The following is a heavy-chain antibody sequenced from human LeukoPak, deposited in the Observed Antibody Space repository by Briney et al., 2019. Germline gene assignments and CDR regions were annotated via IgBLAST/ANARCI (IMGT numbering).Heavy chain of an antibody. CDR2: INHSGST. CDR1: GGSFSGYY. V-gene: IGHV4-34*01. CDR3: ARGGRLLSRHNWFDP. Sequence: SETLSLTCAVYGGSFSGYYWSWIRQPPGKGLEWIGEINHSGSTNYNPSLKSRVTISVDTSKNQFSLKLSSVTAADTAVYYCARGGRLLSRHNWFDPWGQGTLVTVSS. D-gene: IGHD2/OR15-2a*01. J-gene: IGHJ5*02.